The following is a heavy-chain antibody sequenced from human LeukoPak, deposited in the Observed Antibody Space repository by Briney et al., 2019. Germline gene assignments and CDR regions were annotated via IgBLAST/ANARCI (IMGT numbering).Heavy chain of an antibody. CDR2: INPNSGGT. V-gene: IGHV1-2*02. CDR3: ATQPGGDANAAFDI. Sequence: ASVKVSCKASGYTFTGYYMHWVRQAPGQGLEWMGWINPNSGGTNYAQDFHGRVTMTRDTSISTAYMELSRLRSDDTAVYYCATQPGGDANAAFDIWGQGTMVTVS. D-gene: IGHD2-21*02. J-gene: IGHJ3*02. CDR1: GYTFTGYY.